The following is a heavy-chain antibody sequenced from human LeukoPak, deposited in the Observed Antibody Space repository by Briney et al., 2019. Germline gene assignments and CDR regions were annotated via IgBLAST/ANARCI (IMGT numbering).Heavy chain of an antibody. J-gene: IGHJ6*03. V-gene: IGHV4-4*07. D-gene: IGHD6-6*01. CDR3: ARDRNIAASYYYYYYMDV. CDR1: GGSISSYY. Sequence: SETLSLTCTVSGGSISSYYWSWIRQPAGKGLEWIGRIYTSGSTNYNPSLKSRVTISVDTSKNQFSLKLSSVTAADTAVYYRARDRNIAASYYYYYYMDVWGKGTTVTVSS. CDR2: IYTSGST.